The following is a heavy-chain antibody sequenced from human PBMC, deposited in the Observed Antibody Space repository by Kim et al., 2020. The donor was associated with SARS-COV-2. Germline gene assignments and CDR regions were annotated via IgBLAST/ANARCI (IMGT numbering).Heavy chain of an antibody. CDR3: ARDQGSSPGY. CDR2: KA. V-gene: IGHV1-69*01. D-gene: IGHD6-13*01. J-gene: IGHJ4*02. Sequence: KANYAQKFQGRVTITADESTSTAYMSLSSLRSEDTAVYYCARDQGSSPGYWGQGTLVTVSS.